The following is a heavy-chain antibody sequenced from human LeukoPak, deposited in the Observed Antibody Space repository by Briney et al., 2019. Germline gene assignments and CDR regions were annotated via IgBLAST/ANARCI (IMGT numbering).Heavy chain of an antibody. Sequence: GGSLRLSCAASGFIFSSYWMSWVRQAPGKGLEWVANIKQDGSEKYYVDSVKGRFTISRDNAKNSLYLQMNSLRAEDTAVYYCARGRGYSYGFYFDYWGQGTLVTVSS. CDR1: GFIFSSYW. J-gene: IGHJ4*02. D-gene: IGHD5-18*01. V-gene: IGHV3-7*01. CDR3: ARGRGYSYGFYFDY. CDR2: IKQDGSEK.